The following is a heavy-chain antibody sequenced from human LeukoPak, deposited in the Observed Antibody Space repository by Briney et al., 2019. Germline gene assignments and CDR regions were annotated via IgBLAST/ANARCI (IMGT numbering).Heavy chain of an antibody. D-gene: IGHD3-22*01. CDR2: INHGGST. CDR3: ASLPDYDSSGLPDYYYMDV. J-gene: IGHJ6*03. V-gene: IGHV4-34*01. CDR1: GGSFSGYY. Sequence: SETLSLTCAVYGGSFSGYYWSWIRQPPGKGLEWIGEINHGGSTNYNPSLKSRVTISVDKSKNQFSLKLSSVTAADTAVYYCASLPDYDSSGLPDYYYMDVWGKGTTVTVSS.